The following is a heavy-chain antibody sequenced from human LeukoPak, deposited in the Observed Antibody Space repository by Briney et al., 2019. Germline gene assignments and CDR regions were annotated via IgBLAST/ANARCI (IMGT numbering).Heavy chain of an antibody. CDR3: ARDLSYSSGWYGALPTHPADY. Sequence: GASVKVSCKASGYTFTSYGISWVRQAPGQGLEWMGWISACNGNTNYAQKLQGRVTMTTDTSTSTAYMELRSLRSDDTAVYYCARDLSYSSGWYGALPTHPADYWGQGTLVTVSS. CDR1: GYTFTSYG. D-gene: IGHD6-19*01. CDR2: ISACNGNT. V-gene: IGHV1-18*01. J-gene: IGHJ4*02.